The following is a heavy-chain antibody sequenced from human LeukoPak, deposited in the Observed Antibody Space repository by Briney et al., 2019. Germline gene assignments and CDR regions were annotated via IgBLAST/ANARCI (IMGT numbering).Heavy chain of an antibody. CDR1: GFTFSSYA. Sequence: PGGSLRLSCAASGFTFSSYAMSWVRQAPGKGLXXXXAISGSGGSTYYADSVKGRFTISRDNSKNTLYLQMNSLRAEDTAVYYCAKGTYYDFWSGYYEWGQGTLVTVSS. CDR2: ISGSGGST. V-gene: IGHV3-23*01. D-gene: IGHD3-3*01. J-gene: IGHJ4*02. CDR3: AKGTYYDFWSGYYE.